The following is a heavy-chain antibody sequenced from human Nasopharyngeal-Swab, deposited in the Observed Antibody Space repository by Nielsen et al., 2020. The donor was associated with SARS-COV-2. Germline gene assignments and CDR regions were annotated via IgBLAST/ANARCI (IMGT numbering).Heavy chain of an antibody. J-gene: IGHJ5*02. CDR2: MSGRGEKT. V-gene: IGHV3-23*01. CDR3: AKDSGAGFCDDGSCFPTNH. Sequence: GESLKISCAASGFTFTSYAMNWVRHAPGKGLDWVSGMSGRGEKTYYAESVKGRFTISRDVSKNTLYLQMNGLRAEDTAVYYCAKDSGAGFCDDGSCFPTNHWGQGTLVTVSS. D-gene: IGHD2-15*01. CDR1: GFTFTSYA.